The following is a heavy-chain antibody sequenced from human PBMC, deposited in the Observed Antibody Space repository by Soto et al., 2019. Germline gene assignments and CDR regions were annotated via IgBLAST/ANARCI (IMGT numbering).Heavy chain of an antibody. D-gene: IGHD1-1*01. CDR1: GGSISSGNYH. J-gene: IGHJ4*02. CDR2: IHYSGST. V-gene: IGHV4-30-4*01. Sequence: QVQLQESGPGLVKPSQTLSLTCTVSGGSISSGNYHWSWIRQPPGKGLEWIGYIHYSGSTNYNPSLKSRVTISVDTSKNQFSLKLTSVTAADTAVYYCARGIYNYHFDYWGQGTLVTVSS. CDR3: ARGIYNYHFDY.